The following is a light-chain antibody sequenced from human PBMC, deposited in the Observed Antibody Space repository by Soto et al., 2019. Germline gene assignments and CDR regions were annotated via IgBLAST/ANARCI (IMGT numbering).Light chain of an antibody. Sequence: QSVLTQPPSVSAAPGQKVTNSCSGSSSNIGNNYISWYQQLPGTAPKLLIYENNKRPSGIPDRFSGSKSGTSVTLDITALQTGDEADYYCGTWDSSLSCYVFGTGTKVTVL. CDR3: GTWDSSLSCYV. CDR2: ENN. J-gene: IGLJ1*01. CDR1: SSNIGNNY. V-gene: IGLV1-51*02.